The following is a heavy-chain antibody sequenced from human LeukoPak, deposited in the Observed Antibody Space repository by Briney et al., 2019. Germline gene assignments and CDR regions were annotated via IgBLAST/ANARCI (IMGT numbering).Heavy chain of an antibody. D-gene: IGHD3-9*01. CDR3: ARDTESGSRYFDFHDALDI. J-gene: IGHJ3*02. CDR2: IWYDGSNK. V-gene: IGHV3-33*01. Sequence: PGGSLRLSCAASGFTFSSYGMHWVRQAPGKGLEWVAVIWYDGSNKYYADPVKGRFTISRDNSKNTLYLQMNSLRAEDTAVYYCARDTESGSRYFDFHDALDIWGQGTMVTVSS. CDR1: GFTFSSYG.